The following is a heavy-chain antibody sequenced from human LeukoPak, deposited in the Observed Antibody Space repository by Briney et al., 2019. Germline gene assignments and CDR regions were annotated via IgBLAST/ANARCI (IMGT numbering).Heavy chain of an antibody. D-gene: IGHD3-22*01. J-gene: IGHJ4*02. CDR3: ARLDYYDSSGYDY. Sequence: GRSLRLSCAASGFTFSSYGMHWVRQAPGKGLEWVAVISYDGSNKYYADSVKGRFTISRDNSKNTLYLQMNSLRAEDTAVYYCARLDYYDSSGYDYWGQGTLVTVSS. CDR1: GFTFSSYG. CDR2: ISYDGSNK. V-gene: IGHV3-30*03.